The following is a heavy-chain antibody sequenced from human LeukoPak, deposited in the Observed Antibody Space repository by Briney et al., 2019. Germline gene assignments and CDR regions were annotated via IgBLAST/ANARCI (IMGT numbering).Heavy chain of an antibody. Sequence: GRSLRLFCAASGFTFSSYGMHWVRQAPGKGLEWVAVIWYDGSNKYYADSVKGRFTISRDNSKNTLYLQMNSLRAEDTAVYYCARDTRDPGSYYYYGMDVWGQGTTVTVSS. CDR2: IWYDGSNK. D-gene: IGHD1-1*01. CDR3: ARDTRDPGSYYYYGMDV. J-gene: IGHJ6*02. CDR1: GFTFSSYG. V-gene: IGHV3-33*01.